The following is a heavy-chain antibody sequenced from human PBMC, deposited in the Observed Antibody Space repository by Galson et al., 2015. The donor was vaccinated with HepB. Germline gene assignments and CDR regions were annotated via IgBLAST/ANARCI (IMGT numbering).Heavy chain of an antibody. D-gene: IGHD1/OR15-1a*01. Sequence: SGAEVKKPGESLKISCKGSGYSFTSYWVGWVRQMPGKGLEWMGIIYPGDSNTRYSPSFQGQVTISADNSISTAYLQWSSLEASDTAMYYCARLRNNIWRDAFDIWGQGTMVTVSS. CDR2: IYPGDSNT. CDR3: ARLRNNIWRDAFDI. V-gene: IGHV5-51*03. CDR1: GYSFTSYW. J-gene: IGHJ3*02.